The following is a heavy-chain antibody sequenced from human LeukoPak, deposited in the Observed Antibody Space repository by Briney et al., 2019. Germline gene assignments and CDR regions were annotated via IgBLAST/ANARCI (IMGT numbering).Heavy chain of an antibody. Sequence: GASVKVSCKASGYTFTGYYMHWVRQAPGQGLEYMGRINPISGGTVYAQEFQGRVTMTRDTSITTAYMELTRLRSDDTAVYYCARYCSSTSCYSDYWGQGTLVTVSS. CDR1: GYTFTGYY. CDR2: INPISGGT. V-gene: IGHV1-2*06. D-gene: IGHD2-2*01. J-gene: IGHJ4*02. CDR3: ARYCSSTSCYSDY.